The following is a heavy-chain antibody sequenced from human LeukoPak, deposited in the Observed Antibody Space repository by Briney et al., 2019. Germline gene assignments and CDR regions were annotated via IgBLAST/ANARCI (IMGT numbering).Heavy chain of an antibody. J-gene: IGHJ6*03. Sequence: ASVKVPCKASGYIFTGLYMHWVRQAPGQGLEWMGRINPNSGGTNYAQKFQGRVTMTRDTSISTAYMELSRLRSDDTAVYYCAREVWNNYMDVWGKGTTVTVSS. CDR1: GYIFTGLY. V-gene: IGHV1-2*06. CDR3: AREVWNNYMDV. D-gene: IGHD1/OR15-1a*01. CDR2: INPNSGGT.